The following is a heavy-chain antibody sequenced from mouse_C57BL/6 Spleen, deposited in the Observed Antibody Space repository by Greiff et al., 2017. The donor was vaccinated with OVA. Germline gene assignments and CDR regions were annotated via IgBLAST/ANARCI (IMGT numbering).Heavy chain of an antibody. D-gene: IGHD3-1*01. CDR3: TRGLLSYWYFDV. Sequence: EVNLVESGEGLVKPGGSLKLSCAASGFTFSSYAMSWVRQTPEKRLEWVAYISSGGDYIYYADTVKGRFTISRDNARNTLYLQMSSLKSEDTAMYYCTRGLLSYWYFDVWGTGTTVTVSS. J-gene: IGHJ1*03. CDR2: ISSGGDYI. CDR1: GFTFSSYA. V-gene: IGHV5-9-1*02.